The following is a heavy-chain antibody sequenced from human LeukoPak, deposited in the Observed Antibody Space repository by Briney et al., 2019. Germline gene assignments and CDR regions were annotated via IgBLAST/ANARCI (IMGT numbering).Heavy chain of an antibody. CDR1: GGSISSSNW. D-gene: IGHD3-10*01. Sequence: PSGTLSLTCAVSGGSISSSNWWSWVRQPPVKGLEWIGEIYHSGSTNYNPSLKSRVTISVDKSKNQFSLKLSSVTAADTVVYYCAREGASYYGSGTLDYWGQGTLVTVSS. CDR2: IYHSGST. CDR3: AREGASYYGSGTLDY. V-gene: IGHV4-4*02. J-gene: IGHJ4*02.